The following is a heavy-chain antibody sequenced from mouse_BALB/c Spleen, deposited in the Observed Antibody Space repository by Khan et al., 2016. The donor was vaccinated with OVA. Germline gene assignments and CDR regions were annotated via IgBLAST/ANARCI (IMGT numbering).Heavy chain of an antibody. Sequence: EVKLEVSGPGLVKPSQSLSLTCTVTGYSITSDFAWNWIRQFPGNKLEWMGYISSTGSTSYSPSLKSRFSIIRDTSKNQFFLHLNSVTTEDTATYDGARALYYSDSYAMDYWGQGTSVTVSS. CDR1: GYSITSDFA. J-gene: IGHJ4*01. CDR2: ISSTGST. V-gene: IGHV3-2*02. CDR3: ARALYYSDSYAMDY. D-gene: IGHD2-13*01.